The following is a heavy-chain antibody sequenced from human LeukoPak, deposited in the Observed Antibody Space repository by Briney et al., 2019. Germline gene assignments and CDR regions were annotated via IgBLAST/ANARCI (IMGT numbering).Heavy chain of an antibody. D-gene: IGHD6-19*01. J-gene: IGHJ4*02. V-gene: IGHV4-34*01. CDR3: ARRQVGWLVVGLFDY. CDR2: INHSGST. Sequence: SETLSLTCAVYGGSFSGYYWSWIRQPPGRGLEWIGEINHSGSTNYNPSLKSRVTISVDTSKNQFSLTLSSVTAADTAVYYCARRQVGWLVVGLFDYWGQGTLVTVSS. CDR1: GGSFSGYY.